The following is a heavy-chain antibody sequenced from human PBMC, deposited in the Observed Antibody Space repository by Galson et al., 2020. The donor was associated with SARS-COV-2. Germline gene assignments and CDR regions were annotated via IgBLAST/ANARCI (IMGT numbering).Heavy chain of an antibody. J-gene: IGHJ6*02. Sequence: GESLKISCTTSGFSFGDYLFNWVRQAPGKGLEWLGFIRNKEHGGTPEYAASVKGRFSISRDDSKSTAYLQMSGLKTEDTAIYYCSRDNSSGWSDYYFFGMDVWGRGATVTVSS. D-gene: IGHD6-19*01. V-gene: IGHV3-49*04. CDR3: SRDNSSGWSDYYFFGMDV. CDR2: IRNKEHGGTP. CDR1: GFSFGDYL.